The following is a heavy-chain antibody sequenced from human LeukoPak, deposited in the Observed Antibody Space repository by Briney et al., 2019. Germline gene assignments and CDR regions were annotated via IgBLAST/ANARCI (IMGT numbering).Heavy chain of an antibody. D-gene: IGHD4-17*01. Sequence: GRSLRLSCAASGFTFSSYAMHWVRQAPGKGLQWLALTSDDGSAKYYADSVKGRFTISRDNSQNTLYLQMNSLRAEETAMYYCARAPGGFHGDYSPIGYWGQGTLVTVSS. CDR2: TSDDGSAK. CDR1: GFTFSSYA. CDR3: ARAPGGFHGDYSPIGY. J-gene: IGHJ4*02. V-gene: IGHV3-30-3*01.